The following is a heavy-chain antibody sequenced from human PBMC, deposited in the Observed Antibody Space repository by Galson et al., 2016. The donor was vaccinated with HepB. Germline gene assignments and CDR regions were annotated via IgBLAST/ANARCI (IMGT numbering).Heavy chain of an antibody. CDR2: VSWNSRRI. D-gene: IGHD2/OR15-2a*01. J-gene: IGHJ6*02. CDR1: GFTFDDYA. Sequence: SLRLCCAASGFTFDDYAMPWVRQTPGKGLEWVSTVSWNSRRIDYADFAKGRFTISRDNAENSLHLQMNGLKTEDTALYYCTKDRGNLNYYQLYGMDVWGQGTTVTVSS. CDR3: TKDRGNLNYYQLYGMDV. V-gene: IGHV3-9*01.